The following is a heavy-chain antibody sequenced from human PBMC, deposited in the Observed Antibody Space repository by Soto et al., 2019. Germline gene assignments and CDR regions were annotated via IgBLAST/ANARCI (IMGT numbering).Heavy chain of an antibody. CDR1: GGSISSSSYY. V-gene: IGHV4-39*01. CDR2: IYYSGST. Sequence: GSLRLSCTVSGGSISSSSYYWGWIRQPPGKGLEWIGSIYYSGSTYYNPSLKSRVTISVDTSKNQFSLKLGSVTAADTAGYYCARRCSGGSCYHPSDAFDIWGQGTMVTVSS. J-gene: IGHJ3*02. CDR3: ARRCSGGSCYHPSDAFDI. D-gene: IGHD2-15*01.